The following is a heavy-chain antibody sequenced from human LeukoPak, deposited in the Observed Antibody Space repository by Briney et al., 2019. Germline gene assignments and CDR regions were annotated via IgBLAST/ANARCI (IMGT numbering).Heavy chain of an antibody. V-gene: IGHV3-23*01. CDR2: LSDSGGST. J-gene: IGHJ4*02. D-gene: IGHD6-19*01. CDR3: ARDGHSSGWEFDF. CDR1: GFTFSSYA. Sequence: GGSLRLSCAASGFTFSSYAMSWVRQAPGKGLEWVSALSDSGGSTHYADSVKGRFTISRDNSKNTLYLQMNSLRAEDTAVYYCARDGHSSGWEFDFWGQGTLVTVSS.